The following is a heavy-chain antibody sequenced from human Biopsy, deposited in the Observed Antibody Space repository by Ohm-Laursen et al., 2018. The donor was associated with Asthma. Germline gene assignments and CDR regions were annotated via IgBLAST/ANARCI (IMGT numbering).Heavy chain of an antibody. CDR3: ARAVDYSHYYGIDV. D-gene: IGHD3-10*01. Sequence: SVKVSCNTSGYTFNSAGITWVRQAPGQGLEWMGWISVYNGNTKVAQKLQDRVTMITDTSTSTAYMELRNLRSDDMAVYFCARAVDYSHYYGIDVWGQGTTVTVS. V-gene: IGHV1-18*03. J-gene: IGHJ6*02. CDR2: ISVYNGNT. CDR1: GYTFNSAG.